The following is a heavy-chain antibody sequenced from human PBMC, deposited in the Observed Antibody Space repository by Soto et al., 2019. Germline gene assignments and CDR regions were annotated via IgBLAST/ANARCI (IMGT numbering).Heavy chain of an antibody. D-gene: IGHD3-10*01. J-gene: IGHJ6*02. V-gene: IGHV2-5*01. CDR1: GLSLRTSGVG. CDR2: IYRNDDK. Sequence: GAGPTLANPTQTPTLTCTFAGLSLRTSGVGVGWSRQLPAKALEWLALIYRNDDKRYSPSLKSRLTITKDTSKNQVVLTMTSMDPVDSATYYCSATDRGSDYYYGMDVWGQGTTVTVSS. CDR3: SATDRGSDYYYGMDV.